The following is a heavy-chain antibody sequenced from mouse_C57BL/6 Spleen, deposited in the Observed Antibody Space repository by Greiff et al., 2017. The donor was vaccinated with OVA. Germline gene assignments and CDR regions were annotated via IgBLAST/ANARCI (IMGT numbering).Heavy chain of an antibody. CDR2: IHPNSGST. Sequence: QVQLQQPGAELVKPGASVKLSCKASGYTFTSYWMHWVKQRPGPGLEWIGMIHPNSGSTNYNEKFKSKATLTVDKSSSTAYMQLSSLTSEDSAVYYCARGDDYDGFAYWGQGTLVTVSA. J-gene: IGHJ3*01. CDR1: GYTFTSYW. CDR3: ARGDDYDGFAY. V-gene: IGHV1-64*01. D-gene: IGHD2-4*01.